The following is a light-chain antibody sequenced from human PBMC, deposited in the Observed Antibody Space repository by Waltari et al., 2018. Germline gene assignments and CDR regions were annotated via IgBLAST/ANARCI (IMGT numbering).Light chain of an antibody. Sequence: SYDLTQTPSVSVSPGQTARITCSGDALSKKYAYWFQQKSGQAPILVIHQDTKRPSGSPERFYGSSSGTMATVTISGARVEDEADYYCYSTEDAGHHRVFGGGTKVTVL. CDR3: YSTEDAGHHRV. CDR1: ALSKKY. V-gene: IGLV3-10*01. CDR2: QDT. J-gene: IGLJ2*01.